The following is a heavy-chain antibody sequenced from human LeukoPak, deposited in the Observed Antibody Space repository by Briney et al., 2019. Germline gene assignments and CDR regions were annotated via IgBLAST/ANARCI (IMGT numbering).Heavy chain of an antibody. Sequence: GASVKVSCKASGYPFPNYAIHWVLQPPGRRLEWMGGINADNGDTKYLQRFQGRVTITRDTSASTAYMELSSLRYEDTAVFYCARGPIAAVAFFDYWGQGTLVSVSS. D-gene: IGHD6-13*01. V-gene: IGHV1-3*01. J-gene: IGHJ4*02. CDR2: INADNGDT. CDR1: GYPFPNYA. CDR3: ARGPIAAVAFFDY.